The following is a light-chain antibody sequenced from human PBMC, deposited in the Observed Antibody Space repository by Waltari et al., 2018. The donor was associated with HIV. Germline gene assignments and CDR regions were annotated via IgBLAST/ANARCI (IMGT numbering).Light chain of an antibody. CDR2: RNN. Sequence: QSVLTHPPPASGTPGQRVTISCSGSSSNIGSKHVYWYQQVPGTAPKLLIYRNNQRPSGVPDRFSGSKSGTSASLAISGLRSEDEADYYCAACDDSLSAFYVFGTGTKVTVL. V-gene: IGLV1-47*01. CDR1: SSNIGSKH. CDR3: AACDDSLSAFYV. J-gene: IGLJ1*01.